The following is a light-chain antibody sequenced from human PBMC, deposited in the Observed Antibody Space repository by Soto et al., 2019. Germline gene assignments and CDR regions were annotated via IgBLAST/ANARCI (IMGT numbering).Light chain of an antibody. CDR3: QKYNSAPWA. CDR1: QGISNY. Sequence: DIQMTQSPSSLSASVGARVTITCRSSQGISNYLAWYQQKPGKVPKLLIYAASTLQSGVRSRFSGSGSGTDFTLTISSLQPEDVATYYCQKYNSAPWAFGQGTYVEI. J-gene: IGKJ1*01. V-gene: IGKV1-27*01. CDR2: AAS.